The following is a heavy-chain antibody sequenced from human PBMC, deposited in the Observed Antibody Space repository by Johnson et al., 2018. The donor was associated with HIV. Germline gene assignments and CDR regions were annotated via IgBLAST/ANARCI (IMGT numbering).Heavy chain of an antibody. V-gene: IGHV3-30*04. J-gene: IGHJ3*02. Sequence: MQLVESGGGVVQPGRSLRLSCAASGFTFSSYAMHWVRQAPGKGLEWVAVISYDGSNKYYADSMKGRFTISRDNTKNTLYLQMNSLRAEDTAVYYCTTGAFHAYDMWGQGTMVTVSS. D-gene: IGHD1-1*01. CDR1: GFTFSSYA. CDR2: ISYDGSNK. CDR3: TTGAFHAYDM.